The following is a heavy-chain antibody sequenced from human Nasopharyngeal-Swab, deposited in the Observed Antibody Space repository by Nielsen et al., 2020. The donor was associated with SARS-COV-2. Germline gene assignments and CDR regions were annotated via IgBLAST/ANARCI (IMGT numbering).Heavy chain of an antibody. D-gene: IGHD4-17*01. Sequence: GGSLRLSCAASGFTFSSYEMNWVRQAPGKGLEWVSYISSSGSTIYYADSVKGRFTISRDNAKNSLYLQMNSLRAEDTAVYCCARDYGDYERMQYYYYYGMDVWGQGTTVTVSS. CDR2: ISSSGSTI. J-gene: IGHJ6*02. CDR3: ARDYGDYERMQYYYYYGMDV. V-gene: IGHV3-48*03. CDR1: GFTFSSYE.